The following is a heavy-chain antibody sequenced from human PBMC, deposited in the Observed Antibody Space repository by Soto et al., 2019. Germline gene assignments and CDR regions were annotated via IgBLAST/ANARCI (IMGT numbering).Heavy chain of an antibody. V-gene: IGHV3-15*01. CDR3: VTDRLV. J-gene: IGHJ4*02. D-gene: IGHD2-2*01. CDR2: IKSKTDGGTT. CDR1: GFTFTNAW. Sequence: EVQLVESGGGLVKPGGSLRLSCAASGFTFTNAWMNWVRQAPGKGLESIGRIKSKTDGGTTDYTAPVKGRFIISRDDSKNTLFLQMSSLQIEHTAVYYCVTDRLVWGQGTLVTVFS.